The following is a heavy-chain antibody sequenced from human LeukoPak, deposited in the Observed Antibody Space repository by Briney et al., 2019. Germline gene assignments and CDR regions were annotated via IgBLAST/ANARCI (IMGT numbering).Heavy chain of an antibody. Sequence: GGSLRLSCAASGFTFSSYGMHWVRQAPGKGLEWVAVISYDGSNKYYADSVKGRFTISRDNSKNTLYLQMNSLRAEDTAVYYCARGLSGWSVYYFDYWGQGTLVTVSS. CDR2: ISYDGSNK. CDR1: GFTFSSYG. D-gene: IGHD6-19*01. V-gene: IGHV3-30*03. CDR3: ARGLSGWSVYYFDY. J-gene: IGHJ4*02.